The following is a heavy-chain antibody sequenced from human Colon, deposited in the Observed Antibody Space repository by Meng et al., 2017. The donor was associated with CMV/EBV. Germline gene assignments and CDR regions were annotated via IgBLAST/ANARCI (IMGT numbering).Heavy chain of an antibody. CDR1: GFTFNNHA. J-gene: IGHJ4*02. Sequence: GGSLRLSCAVSGFTFNNHAMHWVRQRPGKGLEWVSGVSWNSGTAGYGVSVQGRFTTSRDNAKNSLYLQLNDVRPEDTAFYYCVKDSRDFGSGLNPYHFDSWGQGTLVTVSS. D-gene: IGHD3-10*01. CDR2: VSWNSGTA. CDR3: VKDSRDFGSGLNPYHFDS. V-gene: IGHV3-9*01.